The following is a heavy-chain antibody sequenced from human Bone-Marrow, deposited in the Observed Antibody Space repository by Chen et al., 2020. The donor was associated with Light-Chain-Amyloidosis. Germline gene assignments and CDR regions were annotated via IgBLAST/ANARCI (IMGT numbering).Heavy chain of an antibody. CDR2: IRGDGGSK. Sequence: QLLESGGGLAHPGGSLRLSCAASGFTFGNSAMAWVRQAPGKGLAWVSGIRGDGGSKYYADSVRGRFSISRDNSKNMLFLQMNNLRVEDTAVYYCAESRQFYYEECFDPWGQGTLVTVAS. V-gene: IGHV3-23*01. J-gene: IGHJ5*02. D-gene: IGHD3-16*01. CDR1: GFTFGNSA. CDR3: AESRQFYYEECFDP.